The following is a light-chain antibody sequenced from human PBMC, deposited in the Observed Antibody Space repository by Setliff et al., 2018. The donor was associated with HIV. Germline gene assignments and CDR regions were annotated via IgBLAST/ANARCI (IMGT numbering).Light chain of an antibody. CDR1: SSDIGAYNY. J-gene: IGLJ1*01. Sequence: QSVLTQPASVSGSPGQSITISCTGTSSDIGAYNYVSWYQQHPGKAPKVMIYDVRKRPSGVSNRFSGSKSGNTASLTISGLQAEDEAAYYCSSYVNINTRGFGTGTKVTVL. CDR3: SSYVNINTRG. V-gene: IGLV2-14*03. CDR2: DVR.